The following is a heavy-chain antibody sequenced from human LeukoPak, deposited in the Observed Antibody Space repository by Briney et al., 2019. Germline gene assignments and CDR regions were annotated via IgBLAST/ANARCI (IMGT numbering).Heavy chain of an antibody. Sequence: SETLSLTCTVSGYSISSGYYWGWIRQPPGKGLEWIGSIYHSGSTYYNPSLKSRVTISVDTSKNQFSLKLSPVTAADTAVYYCARAQGGNHFSDYWGQGTLVTVSS. J-gene: IGHJ4*02. D-gene: IGHD4-23*01. CDR1: GYSISSGYY. CDR3: ARAQGGNHFSDY. CDR2: IYHSGST. V-gene: IGHV4-38-2*02.